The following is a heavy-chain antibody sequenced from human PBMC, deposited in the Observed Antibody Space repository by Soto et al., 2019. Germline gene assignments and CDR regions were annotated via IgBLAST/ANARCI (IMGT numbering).Heavy chain of an antibody. CDR2: IYSDGSGT. CDR1: GFSFSNYW. CDR3: ATLNSFGSDY. D-gene: IGHD5-18*01. Sequence: EVQLMESGGGLVQPGGSLRLSCTASGFSFSNYWMHWVRQAPGKGLVWVSRIYSDGSGTMYADSVKGRFTISRDNAKSTLYLQMNSLRAEDTAVYYCATLNSFGSDYWGRGTLATVSS. V-gene: IGHV3-74*03. J-gene: IGHJ4*02.